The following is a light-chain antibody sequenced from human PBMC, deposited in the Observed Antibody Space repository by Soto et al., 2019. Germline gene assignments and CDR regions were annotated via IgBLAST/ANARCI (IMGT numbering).Light chain of an antibody. V-gene: IGKV3-20*01. CDR1: QSISSY. CDR3: QHYDSLPIT. Sequence: TQSPSSLSASVGDRVTITCRASQSISSYLAWYQQKPGQPPRLLIYGASSRATGIPDRFSGSGSGTDFTLTISRLEPEDFAVFYCQHYDSLPITFGQGTRLEIK. CDR2: GAS. J-gene: IGKJ5*01.